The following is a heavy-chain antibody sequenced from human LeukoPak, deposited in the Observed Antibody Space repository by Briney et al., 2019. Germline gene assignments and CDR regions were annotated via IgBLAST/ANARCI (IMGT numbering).Heavy chain of an antibody. Sequence: ASVKVSCKASGYTFTSYDINWVRQATGQGLEWMGWMNPNSGNTGYTQKFQGRVTITRNTSISTAYMELSSLRSEDAAVYYCARGTSPRGDYYYYMDVWGKGTTVTVSS. CDR3: ARGTSPRGDYYYYMDV. CDR1: GYTFTSYD. CDR2: MNPNSGNT. D-gene: IGHD2/OR15-2a*01. J-gene: IGHJ6*03. V-gene: IGHV1-8*03.